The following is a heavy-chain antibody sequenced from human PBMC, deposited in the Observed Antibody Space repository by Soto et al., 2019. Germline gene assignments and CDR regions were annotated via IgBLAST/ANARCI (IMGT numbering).Heavy chain of an antibody. J-gene: IGHJ5*02. CDR3: AKERAYYAPEFDP. Sequence: PAGSLRLSCAASGFIFDNYAMNSVRQALGKGLEWVSTIDREGDVTHYADSVKVRFTISRDNSKNTLYLQMNSLRAEDTAVYYCAKERAYYAPEFDPWGQGTLVAVSS. CDR2: IDREGDVT. D-gene: IGHD3-10*01. CDR1: GFIFDNYA. V-gene: IGHV3-23*01.